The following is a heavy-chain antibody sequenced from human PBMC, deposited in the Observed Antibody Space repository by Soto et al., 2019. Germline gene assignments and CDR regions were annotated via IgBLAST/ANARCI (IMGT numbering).Heavy chain of an antibody. D-gene: IGHD2-21*02. CDR1: GYSFTSYW. CDR2: IYPGDSDT. Sequence: LGESLKISCKGSGYSFTSYWIGWVRQMPGKGLEWMGIIYPGDSDTRYSPSFQGQVTISADKSISTAYLQWSSLKASDTAMYYCFVSRGDSYGAIDYWGQGTLVTVSS. CDR3: FVSRGDSYGAIDY. J-gene: IGHJ4*02. V-gene: IGHV5-51*01.